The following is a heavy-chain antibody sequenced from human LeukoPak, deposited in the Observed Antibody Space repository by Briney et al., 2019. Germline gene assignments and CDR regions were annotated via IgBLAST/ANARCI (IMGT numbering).Heavy chain of an antibody. CDR3: AADRAGSYLRFVY. CDR2: IVVGSGNT. D-gene: IGHD3-10*01. V-gene: IGHV1-58*01. CDR1: GFTFTSSV. Sequence: VASVKVSCKASGFTFTSSVVQWVRQARGQRLEWIGWIVVGSGNTNYAQKFQERVTITRDMPTSTAYMELSSLRFEDTAVYYCAADRAGSYLRFVYWGQGTPVTVSS. J-gene: IGHJ4*02.